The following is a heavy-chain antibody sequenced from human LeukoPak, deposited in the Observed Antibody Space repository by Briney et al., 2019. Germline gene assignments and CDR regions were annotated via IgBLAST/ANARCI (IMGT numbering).Heavy chain of an antibody. CDR1: GFTFSNAW. CDR2: IKSKTDGGTT. J-gene: IGHJ4*02. V-gene: IGHV3-15*01. D-gene: IGHD3-22*01. CDR3: TTDSLYYYDSSGYFPHDY. Sequence: PGGSLRLSCAASGFTFSNAWMSWVRQAPGKGLEWVGRIKSKTDGGTTDYAAPVKGRFTISRDDSKNTLYLQMNSLKTEDTAVYYCTTDSLYYYDSSGYFPHDYWGQGTLVTVSS.